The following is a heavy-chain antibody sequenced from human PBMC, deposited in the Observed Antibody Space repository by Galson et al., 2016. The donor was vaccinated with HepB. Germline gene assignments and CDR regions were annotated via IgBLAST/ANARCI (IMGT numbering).Heavy chain of an antibody. V-gene: IGHV3-30*09. J-gene: IGHJ4*02. CDR1: GFTFSSYT. CDR3: ARDQGGSYYRGPIDQ. CDR2: ISFDGSKK. Sequence: SLRLSCAASGFTFSSYTMHWVRQAPGKGLDWVALISFDGSKKYYAESVKGRFAISRDNSKNTLYLQMNSLRAEDTAVYYCARDQGGSYYRGPIDQWGQGTLVTVSS. D-gene: IGHD1-26*01.